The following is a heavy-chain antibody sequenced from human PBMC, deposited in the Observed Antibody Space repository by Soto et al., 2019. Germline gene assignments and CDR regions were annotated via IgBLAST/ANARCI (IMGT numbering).Heavy chain of an antibody. CDR1: GFAFGNVW. CDR3: LRGEYGWGSYCYSGFDY. V-gene: IGHV3-15*01. J-gene: IGHJ4*02. CDR2: IKSRTDGGTT. D-gene: IGHD3-10*01. Sequence: GGSLRLSCAASGFAFGNVWMSWVRQAPGKGLEWVGHIKSRTDGGTTDYAAPVKGRFTISRDDSKNTLYLQMNSLKTEDTAVYCCLRGEYGWGSYCYSGFDYWGQGTLVTVSS.